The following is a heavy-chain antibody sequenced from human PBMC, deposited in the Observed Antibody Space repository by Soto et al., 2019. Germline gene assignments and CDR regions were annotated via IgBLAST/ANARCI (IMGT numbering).Heavy chain of an antibody. D-gene: IGHD3-22*01. Sequence: SETLSLTCAVYGGSFSGYYWSWIRQHPGKGLEWIGYIYYSGSTHYSSSLKSRVTMSIDTSKNQFPLKLTSVTAADTAVYYCARLSSIDSSGYYLDYWGQGTLVTVSS. CDR1: GGSFSGYY. CDR3: ARLSSIDSSGYYLDY. V-gene: IGHV4-31*11. CDR2: IYYSGST. J-gene: IGHJ4*02.